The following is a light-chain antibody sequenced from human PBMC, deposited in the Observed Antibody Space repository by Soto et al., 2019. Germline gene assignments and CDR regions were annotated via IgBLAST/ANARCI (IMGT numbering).Light chain of an antibody. Sequence: DIQMTKSPSSVSASVGDRVTISCRASQGISNWLAWYQQKPGQAPKLLIYAASNLQSGVPSRFSGSGSGTDFTLTINSLQPEEFATYYCQQDISFPFTVGPGTKVHV. V-gene: IGKV1-12*01. CDR3: QQDISFPFT. CDR2: AAS. J-gene: IGKJ3*01. CDR1: QGISNW.